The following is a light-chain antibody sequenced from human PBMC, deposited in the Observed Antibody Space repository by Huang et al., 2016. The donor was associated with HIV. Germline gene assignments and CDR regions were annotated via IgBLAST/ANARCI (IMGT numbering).Light chain of an antibody. Sequence: LLTQSPVTLSVSPGENVTLSCRASQTIANNLAWYQQRPGQAPSLLIYGASTRIIDIPGRFNVSASGTQFTLTITSLQPDDFTVYFCQQYNVWPYTFGQGTKLEIK. J-gene: IGKJ2*01. V-gene: IGKV3-15*01. CDR3: QQYNVWPYT. CDR1: QTIANN. CDR2: GAS.